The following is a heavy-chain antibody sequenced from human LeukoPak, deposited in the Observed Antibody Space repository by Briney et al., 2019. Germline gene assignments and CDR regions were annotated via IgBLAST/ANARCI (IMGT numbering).Heavy chain of an antibody. Sequence: GASVKVSCKASGGTFSSHAISWVRQAPGQGLEWMGWINPNSGGTNYAQNFQGRVTMTRDTSISTAYMELSRLRSDDTAVYYCARDHVISIIAEHDYWGQGTLVTVSS. CDR2: INPNSGGT. CDR3: ARDHVISIIAEHDY. V-gene: IGHV1-2*02. J-gene: IGHJ4*02. CDR1: GGTFSSHA. D-gene: IGHD3-3*01.